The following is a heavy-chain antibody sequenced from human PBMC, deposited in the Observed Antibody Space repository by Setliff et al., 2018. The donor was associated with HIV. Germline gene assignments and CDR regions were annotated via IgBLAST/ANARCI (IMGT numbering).Heavy chain of an antibody. CDR3: TRLWHENWGGVDY. D-gene: IGHD3-16*01. J-gene: IGHJ4*02. Sequence: GESLKISCKGSGYSFSSCWIGWVRQMPGKGLEFMGLLYPADSNIRYSPSFQGQVTISVDKSTNTAFLQWTSLRASDTAMYYCTRLWHENWGGVDYWGQGTLVTV. CDR2: LYPADSNI. CDR1: GYSFSSCW. V-gene: IGHV5-51*01.